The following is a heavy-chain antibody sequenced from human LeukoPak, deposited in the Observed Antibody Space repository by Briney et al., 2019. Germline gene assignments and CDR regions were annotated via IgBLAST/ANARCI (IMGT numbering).Heavy chain of an antibody. CDR1: GFTPRSYW. D-gene: IGHD4-23*01. CDR3: VRDSRWASDY. Sequence: GGTLRLSCAASGFTPRSYWMNWVRQAPGKGLEWVANIKGDGGEKNADSVEGRFTISRDNAKNSVYLQMTSLRAEDTAVYYCVRDSRWASDYWGQGTLVTVSS. CDR2: IKGDGGEK. V-gene: IGHV3-7*01. J-gene: IGHJ4*02.